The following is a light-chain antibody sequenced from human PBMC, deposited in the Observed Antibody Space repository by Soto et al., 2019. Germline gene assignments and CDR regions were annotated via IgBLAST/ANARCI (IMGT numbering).Light chain of an antibody. CDR2: WAS. CDR3: QQYYTTPQS. V-gene: IGKV4-1*01. CDR1: RSVLPTSNNKDY. Sequence: DIVMTQSPDSLAVSLGERATINCKSSRSVLPTSNNKDYLAWYQQKPGQPPKLLIAWASTRESGVPDRFSGSGSGTDFTLTITSLQAEDVAVYYCQQYYTTPQSFGQGTKGEIK. J-gene: IGKJ1*01.